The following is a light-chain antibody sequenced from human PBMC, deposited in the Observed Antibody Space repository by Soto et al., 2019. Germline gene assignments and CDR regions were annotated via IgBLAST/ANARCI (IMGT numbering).Light chain of an antibody. Sequence: EIVLTQSPGTLSLSPGERANLYCRASQSVSSSYLAWYQQKPGQAPRLLIYGASTRATGIPARFSGSGSGTEFTLTISSLQSEDFAVYYCQQYNNWPKAFGQGTKVDI. CDR2: GAS. J-gene: IGKJ1*01. V-gene: IGKV3-15*01. CDR3: QQYNNWPKA. CDR1: QSVSSSY.